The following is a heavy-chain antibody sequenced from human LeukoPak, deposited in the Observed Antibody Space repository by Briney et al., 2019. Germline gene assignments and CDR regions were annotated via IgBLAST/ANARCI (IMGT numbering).Heavy chain of an antibody. CDR1: GGSITSSSYY. Sequence: SETLSLTCTVSGGSITSSSYYWGWIRQPPGKGLEWIGSVYYSGSTYYNPSLKSRVTISVDTSKNQFSLKLSSVTAADTAVYYCARVVNWFDPWGQGTLVTVSS. CDR3: ARVVNWFDP. D-gene: IGHD2-15*01. CDR2: VYYSGST. V-gene: IGHV4-39*01. J-gene: IGHJ5*02.